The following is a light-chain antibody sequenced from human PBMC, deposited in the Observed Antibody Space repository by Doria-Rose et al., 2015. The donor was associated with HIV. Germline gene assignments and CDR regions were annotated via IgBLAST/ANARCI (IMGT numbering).Light chain of an antibody. CDR3: QQYSRWPPYT. Sequence: TQSPATLSVSPGERATLSCRASQGIGSDLAWYQQKPGQAPRLLIYCASIRATGVPPRFTGGGSGTEFTLTISSLQSEDFAVYFCQQYSRWPPYTFGQGTKLEVK. CDR1: QGIGSD. J-gene: IGKJ2*01. CDR2: CAS. V-gene: IGKV3-15*01.